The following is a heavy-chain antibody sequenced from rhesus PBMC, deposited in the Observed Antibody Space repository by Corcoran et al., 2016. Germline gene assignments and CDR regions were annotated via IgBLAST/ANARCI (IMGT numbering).Heavy chain of an antibody. V-gene: IGHV4-169*01. J-gene: IGHJ4*01. CDR3: VRTRIAAGPVDY. CDR2: SYGSGSST. D-gene: IGHD6-13*01. Sequence: QLQLPESGPGLVKPSATLSVTCAVSGGSISSSYWSWIRQAPGKGLEWIGYSYGSGSSTHYNPSLKSRVTRSVDTSKNQVSLKLSAVTAADTDVYYCVRTRIAAGPVDYWGQGVLVTVSA. CDR1: GGSISSSY.